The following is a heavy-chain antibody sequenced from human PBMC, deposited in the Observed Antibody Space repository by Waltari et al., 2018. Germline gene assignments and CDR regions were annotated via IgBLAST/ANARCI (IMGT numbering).Heavy chain of an antibody. CDR1: GGSFSGYY. Sequence: QVQLQQWGAGLLKPSETLSLTCAVYGGSFSGYYWSWIRQPPGKGLEWIGEINHRGRTNYNPSLKSRVTISVDTSKNQFSLKLSSVTAADTAVYYCARVLRDRYFDYWGQGTLVTVSS. CDR3: ARVLRDRYFDY. CDR2: INHRGRT. J-gene: IGHJ4*02. V-gene: IGHV4-34*01. D-gene: IGHD4-17*01.